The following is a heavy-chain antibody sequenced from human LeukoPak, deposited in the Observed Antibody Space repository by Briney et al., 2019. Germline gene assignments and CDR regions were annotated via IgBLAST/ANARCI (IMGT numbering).Heavy chain of an antibody. CDR1: GFTVSSSY. D-gene: IGHD3-22*01. Sequence: PGGSLRLSCAASGFTVSSSYMSWVRQAPGKGLEWVSVIYSGGSTYYADSVKGRFTISRDNSKNTLYLQMSSLRAEDTALYYCARGGTPWLPFDYWGQGTLVTVSS. CDR2: IYSGGST. V-gene: IGHV3-53*01. CDR3: ARGGTPWLPFDY. J-gene: IGHJ4*02.